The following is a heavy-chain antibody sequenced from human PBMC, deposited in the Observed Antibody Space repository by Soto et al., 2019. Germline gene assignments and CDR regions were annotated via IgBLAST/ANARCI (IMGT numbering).Heavy chain of an antibody. V-gene: IGHV4-31*03. D-gene: IGHD1-26*01. CDR1: GGSISSGGYY. Sequence: SETLSLTCTVSGGSISSGGYYWSWIRQHPGKGLEWIGYIYYSGSTYYNPSLKSRVTISVDTSKNQFSLKLSSVTAADTAVYYCARVILSGIVRANPFVDWGPGILVTVFS. CDR3: ARVILSGIVRANPFVD. J-gene: IGHJ4*02. CDR2: IYYSGST.